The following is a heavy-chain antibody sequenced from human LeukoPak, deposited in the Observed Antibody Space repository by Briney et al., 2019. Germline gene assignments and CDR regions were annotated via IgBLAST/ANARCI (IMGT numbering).Heavy chain of an antibody. V-gene: IGHV4-59*11. D-gene: IGHD3-10*01. CDR3: AREAYYGAGSNWFDP. CDR2: IYYNGDT. Sequence: SETLSLTCTLSGGSISNLYWSWIRLPPGKGLEWIGYIYYNGDTNYNPSLKSRVTISLDTFKNQFSLKLSSVTAADTAVYYCAREAYYGAGSNWFDPWGQGTLVTVSS. CDR1: GGSISNLY. J-gene: IGHJ5*02.